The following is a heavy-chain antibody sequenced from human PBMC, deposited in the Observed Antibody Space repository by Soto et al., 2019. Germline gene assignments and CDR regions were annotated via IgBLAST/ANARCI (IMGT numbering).Heavy chain of an antibody. D-gene: IGHD3-22*01. V-gene: IGHV4-59*01. CDR3: GINQGGHYPSSGYYSVYSHAIDL. Sequence: SETLSLACTASGVAISSYYWSLIRQSPGKGVEGIGNIYQSGSTNYKASLKSRVTISIDASTNQFSLILSSVTAADTAVYYCGINQGGHYPSSGYYSVYSHAIDLWG. CDR2: IYQSGST. J-gene: IGHJ3*01. CDR1: GVAISSYY.